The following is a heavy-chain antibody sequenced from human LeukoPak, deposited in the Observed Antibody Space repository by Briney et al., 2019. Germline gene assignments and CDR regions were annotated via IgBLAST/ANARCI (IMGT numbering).Heavy chain of an antibody. J-gene: IGHJ4*02. CDR2: ISAYNGNT. D-gene: IGHD3-10*01. CDR3: ASQAYYYGSGGYYPPAY. Sequence: VASVKVSCKASGYTFTSYGISWVRQAPGQGLEWMGWISAYNGNTNYAQKLQGRVTMTTDTSTSTAYMELRSLRSDDTAVYYCASQAYYYGSGGYYPPAYWGQGTLVTVSS. V-gene: IGHV1-18*01. CDR1: GYTFTSYG.